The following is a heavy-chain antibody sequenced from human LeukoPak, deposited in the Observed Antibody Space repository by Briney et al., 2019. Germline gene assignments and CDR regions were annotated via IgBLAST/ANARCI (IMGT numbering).Heavy chain of an antibody. Sequence: ASVKVSCKTSGFTFTGYYMHWVRQAPGQGLEWMGWINPNSGGTNYAQKFQGRVTMTRDTSISTAYMELSRLRSDDTAVYYCARVVRSYWGLCFGYWGQGTLVTVSS. D-gene: IGHD1-26*01. CDR2: INPNSGGT. V-gene: IGHV1-2*02. CDR3: ARVVRSYWGLCFGY. J-gene: IGHJ4*02. CDR1: GFTFTGYY.